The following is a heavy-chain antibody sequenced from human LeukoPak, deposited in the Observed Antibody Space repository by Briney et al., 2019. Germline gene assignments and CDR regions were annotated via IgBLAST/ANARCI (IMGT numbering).Heavy chain of an antibody. CDR1: GYSFTSYW. Sequence: GESLKISCKGSGYSFTSYWIGWVRQMPGKGLEWMGIIYPGDSDTRYSPSFQGQVTISADKSISTAYLQWSSLKASDTATYYCARVDCSSTSCFYYYYGMDVWGQGTTVTVSS. D-gene: IGHD2-2*01. CDR3: ARVDCSSTSCFYYYYGMDV. CDR2: IYPGDSDT. J-gene: IGHJ6*02. V-gene: IGHV5-51*01.